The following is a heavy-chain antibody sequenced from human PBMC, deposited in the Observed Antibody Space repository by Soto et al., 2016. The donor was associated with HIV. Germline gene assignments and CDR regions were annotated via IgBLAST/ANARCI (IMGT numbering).Heavy chain of an antibody. J-gene: IGHJ6*03. D-gene: IGHD5-12*01. CDR2: ISSSSSYI. V-gene: IGHV3-21*01. CDR1: GFTFSSYS. Sequence: EVQLVESGGGLVKPGGSLRLSCAASGFTFSSYSMNWVRQAPGKGLEWVSSISSSSSYIYYADSVKGRFTISRDNAKNSLYLQMNSLRAEDTAVYYCARDHEVKSGYAALPYYMDVWGKGTTVTVSS. CDR3: ARDHEVKSGYAALPYYMDV.